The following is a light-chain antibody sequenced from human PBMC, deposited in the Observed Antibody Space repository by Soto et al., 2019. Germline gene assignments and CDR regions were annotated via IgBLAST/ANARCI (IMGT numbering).Light chain of an antibody. J-gene: IGLJ1*01. CDR3: QSYDSSLSGYV. CDR2: GNN. CDR1: SSNIGAGYD. Sequence: QSVLTQPPSVSGAPGQRVTISCTGSSSNIGAGYDVHWYQQLPGTGPKLLIYGNNNRPSGVPDRISGSKSGTSASLAITGLQAEDEADYYCQSYDSSLSGYVFGSGTKLTVL. V-gene: IGLV1-40*01.